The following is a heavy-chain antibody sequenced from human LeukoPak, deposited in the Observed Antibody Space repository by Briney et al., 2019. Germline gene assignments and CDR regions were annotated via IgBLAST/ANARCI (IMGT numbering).Heavy chain of an antibody. Sequence: GGSLRLSCAASGFTFSSYWMHWVRQAPGKGLVWVSRINSDGSSTSYADSVKGRFTISRDNAKNTLYRQMNSLRAEDTAVYYCARDVVAAPGTWDYWGQGTLVTVSS. V-gene: IGHV3-74*01. CDR3: ARDVVAAPGTWDY. J-gene: IGHJ4*02. CDR2: INSDGSST. D-gene: IGHD6-13*01. CDR1: GFTFSSYW.